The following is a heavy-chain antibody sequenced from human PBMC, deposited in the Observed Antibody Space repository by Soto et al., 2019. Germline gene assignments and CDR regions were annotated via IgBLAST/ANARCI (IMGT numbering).Heavy chain of an antibody. D-gene: IGHD6-13*01. CDR2: INWNSGSI. Sequence: PGGSLRLSCAASGFTFDDYAMHWVRQVPGKGLEWVSGINWNSGSIGYADSVKGRFAISRDNTKNSLHLQMNSLRAEDTAFYYGVKDESINWYSGHFRHWGQGTLVTVST. J-gene: IGHJ1*01. CDR3: VKDESINWYSGHFRH. CDR1: GFTFDDYA. V-gene: IGHV3-9*01.